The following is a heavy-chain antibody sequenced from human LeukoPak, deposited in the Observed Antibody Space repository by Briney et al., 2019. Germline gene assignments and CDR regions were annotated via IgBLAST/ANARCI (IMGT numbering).Heavy chain of an antibody. D-gene: IGHD3-16*01. CDR2: INSDGSST. V-gene: IGHV3-74*01. CDR1: GFTFSSYW. J-gene: IGHJ4*02. Sequence: PGGSLRLSCAASGFTFSSYWMHWVRQAPGKGLVWVSRINSDGSSTSYADSVKGRFTISRDNAKNTLYLQMNSLRAEDTAVYYCASLTVTFGGVTPDDYWGQGTLVTVSS. CDR3: ASLTVTFGGVTPDDY.